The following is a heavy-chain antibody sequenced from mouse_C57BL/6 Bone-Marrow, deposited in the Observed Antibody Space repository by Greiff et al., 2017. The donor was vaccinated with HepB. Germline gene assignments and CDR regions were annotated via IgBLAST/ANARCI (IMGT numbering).Heavy chain of an antibody. V-gene: IGHV1-50*01. CDR1: GYTFTSYW. CDR3: ARADY. J-gene: IGHJ2*01. CDR2: IDPSDSYT. Sequence: QVQLKQPGAELVKPGASVKLSCKASGYTFTSYWMQWVKQRPGQGLEWIGEIDPSDSYTNYNQKFKGKATLTVDTSSSTAYMQLRSLTSEDSAVYYCARADYWGQGTTLTVSS.